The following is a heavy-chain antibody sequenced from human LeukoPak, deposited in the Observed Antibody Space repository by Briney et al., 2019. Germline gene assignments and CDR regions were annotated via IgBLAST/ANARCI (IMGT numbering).Heavy chain of an antibody. CDR2: ISDSGVGT. CDR3: AREGGIVGATSAFDI. D-gene: IGHD1-26*01. Sequence: GSLRLSCAASGVTFSSYGMNWVRQAPGKGLEWVSGISDSGVGTKHADSVKGRFTISRDNSKNTLYLQMNSLRAEDTAVYYCAREGGIVGATSAFDIWGQGTMVTVSS. V-gene: IGHV3-23*01. CDR1: GVTFSSYG. J-gene: IGHJ3*02.